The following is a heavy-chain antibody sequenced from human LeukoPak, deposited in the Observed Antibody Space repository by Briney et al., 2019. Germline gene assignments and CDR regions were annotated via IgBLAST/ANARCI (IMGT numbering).Heavy chain of an antibody. CDR2: ISNSKRTM. D-gene: IGHD5-18*01. Sequence: GGSLRLFCAASGFNFSTFCMNWGRQAPGKGLEWISYISNSKRTMYYADSVKGRFTISRDNAKKSLYLQINSLRAEDTAVYYCGKTTAGYSSGQKPAWPVDYWGQGTLVTVSS. CDR1: GFNFSTFC. V-gene: IGHV3-48*04. CDR3: GKTTAGYSSGQKPAWPVDY. J-gene: IGHJ4*02.